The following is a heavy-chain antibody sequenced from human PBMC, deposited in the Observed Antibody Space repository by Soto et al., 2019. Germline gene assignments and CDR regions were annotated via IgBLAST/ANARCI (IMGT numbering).Heavy chain of an antibody. D-gene: IGHD3-3*01. V-gene: IGHV1-18*04. CDR1: GYTFTSYG. CDR2: ISAYNGNT. CDR3: ARDPPRITIFGVVPMDV. Sequence: QVQLVQSGAEVKKPGASVKVSCKASGYTFTSYGISWLRQAPGQGLEWMGWISAYNGNTNYAQKLQGRVTMTTDTSTSTAYMELRSLRSDDTAVYYCARDPPRITIFGVVPMDVWGQGTTVTVSS. J-gene: IGHJ6*02.